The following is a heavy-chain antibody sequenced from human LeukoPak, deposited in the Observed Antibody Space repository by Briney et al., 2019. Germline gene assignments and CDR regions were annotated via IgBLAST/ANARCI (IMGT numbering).Heavy chain of an antibody. V-gene: IGHV1-46*01. J-gene: IGHJ3*02. CDR3: ARTRGRGYSYGPAFDI. CDR1: GYTFTSYY. Sequence: ASVKVSCKASGYTFTSYYMHWVRQAPGQGLEWMGIINPSGGSTSYAQRFQGRVTMTRDASTSTVYMELSSLRSEDTAVYYCARTRGRGYSYGPAFDIWGQGTMVTVSS. D-gene: IGHD5-18*01. CDR2: INPSGGST.